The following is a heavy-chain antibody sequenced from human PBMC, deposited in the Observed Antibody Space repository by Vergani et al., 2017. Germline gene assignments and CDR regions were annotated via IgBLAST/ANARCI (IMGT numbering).Heavy chain of an antibody. CDR1: GDSVISTDHH. J-gene: IGHJ2*01. D-gene: IGHD3-16*01. V-gene: IGHV4-39*01. CDR2: IYNSGNG. Sequence: QVQLQESGPGLVKPSETLSLTCTVPGDSVISTDHHWGRTGQPPGKGLECIGSIYNSGNGASSSSLKSLVTIPADTSKNQFSLRLTSVTAADTAVYYCASGKYYSDSTSHFRGRYFDVWGRGTLVTVPS. CDR3: ASGKYYSDSTSHFRGRYFDV.